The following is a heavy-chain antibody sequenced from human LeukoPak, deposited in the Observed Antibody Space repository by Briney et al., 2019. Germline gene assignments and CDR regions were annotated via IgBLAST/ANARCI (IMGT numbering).Heavy chain of an antibody. D-gene: IGHD6-13*01. Sequence: GGSLRLSCAASGFTFSSYAMSWVRQAPGKGLEWVSAISGSGGSTYYADSVKGRFTISRDNSKNTLYLQMNSLGAEDTAVYYCANLDSSSWYLSVWGQGTLVTVSS. CDR1: GFTFSSYA. CDR3: ANLDSSSWYLSV. V-gene: IGHV3-23*01. J-gene: IGHJ4*02. CDR2: ISGSGGST.